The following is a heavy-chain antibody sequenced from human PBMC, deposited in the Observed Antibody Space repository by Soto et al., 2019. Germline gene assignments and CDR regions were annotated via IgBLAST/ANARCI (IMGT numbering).Heavy chain of an antibody. Sequence: GESLKISCKGSGYSFTSYWIGWVRQMPGKGLEWMGIIYPGDSDTRYSPSFHGQVTISADKSISTAYLQWSSLKASDTAMYYCARQRTGYCYDSSVYEEAFDILGQGTMVTVS. CDR2: IYPGDSDT. D-gene: IGHD3-22*01. CDR1: GYSFTSYW. J-gene: IGHJ3*02. CDR3: ARQRTGYCYDSSVYEEAFDI. V-gene: IGHV5-51*01.